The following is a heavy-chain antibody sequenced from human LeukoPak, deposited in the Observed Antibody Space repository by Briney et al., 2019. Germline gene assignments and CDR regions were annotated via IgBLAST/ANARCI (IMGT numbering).Heavy chain of an antibody. CDR1: GGSISGYY. J-gene: IGHJ4*02. CDR2: ISFTGNT. CDR3: ARSPPGWYYDNSGQYYFDT. V-gene: IGHV4-59*08. D-gene: IGHD3-22*01. Sequence: RPSETLSLTCTVAGGSISGYYWGWIRQSPGKRLEWIAYISFTGNTNYNPSLKSRVTISLDTSKTHFSLTLSSLTAADTAVYYCARSPPGWYYDNSGQYYFDTWGQGALVTDSS.